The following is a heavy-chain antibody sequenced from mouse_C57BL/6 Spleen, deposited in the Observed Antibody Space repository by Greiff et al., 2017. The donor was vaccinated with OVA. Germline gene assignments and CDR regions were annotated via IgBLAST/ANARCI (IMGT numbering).Heavy chain of an antibody. D-gene: IGHD1-1*01. J-gene: IGHJ4*01. V-gene: IGHV1-26*01. CDR1: GYTFTDYY. CDR3: ARLDGRSGLLAMDY. CDR2: INPNNGGT. Sequence: EVQLQQSGPELVKPGASVKISCKASGYTFTDYYMNWVKQSHGKSLEWIGDINPNNGGTSYNQKFKGKATLTVDKSSSTAYMELRSLTSEDSAVYYCARLDGRSGLLAMDYWGQGTSVTVSS.